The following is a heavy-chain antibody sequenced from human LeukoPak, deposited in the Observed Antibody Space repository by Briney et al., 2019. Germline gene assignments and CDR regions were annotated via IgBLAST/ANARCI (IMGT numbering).Heavy chain of an antibody. V-gene: IGHV3-30*18. Sequence: PGGSLRLSCVASQFTFSSYWMTWVRQAPGKGLEWVAVISYDGSNKYYADSVKGRFTISRDNSKNTLYLQMNSLGAEDTAVYYCAKSGSGWYPHYFDYWGQGTLVTVSS. CDR1: QFTFSSYW. D-gene: IGHD6-19*01. J-gene: IGHJ4*02. CDR3: AKSGSGWYPHYFDY. CDR2: ISYDGSNK.